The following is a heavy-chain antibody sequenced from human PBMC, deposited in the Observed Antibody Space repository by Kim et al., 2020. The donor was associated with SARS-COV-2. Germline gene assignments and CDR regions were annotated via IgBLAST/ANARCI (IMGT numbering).Heavy chain of an antibody. CDR2: ISWDGGST. CDR1: GFTFDDYA. J-gene: IGHJ4*02. D-gene: IGHD2-2*02. Sequence: GGSLRLSCAASGFTFDDYAMHWVRQAPGKGLEWVSLISWDGGSTYYADSVKGRFTISRDNSKNSLYLQMNSLRAEDTALYYCAKPYCSSTSCYSGGFDYWGQGTLVTVSS. CDR3: AKPYCSSTSCYSGGFDY. V-gene: IGHV3-43D*03.